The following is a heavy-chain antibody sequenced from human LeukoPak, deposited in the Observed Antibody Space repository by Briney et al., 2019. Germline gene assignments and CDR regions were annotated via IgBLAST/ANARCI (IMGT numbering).Heavy chain of an antibody. CDR2: ISGSGGST. V-gene: IGHV3-23*01. CDR1: GFTFSSYA. CDR3: AKDMGVVVITSLDY. D-gene: IGHD3-22*01. Sequence: GGSLRLSCAASGFTFSSYAMSWVRQAPGKGLEWVSAISGSGGSTYYADSVKGRFTISRDNSKNTLYPQMNSLRAEDTAVYYCAKDMGVVVITSLDYWGQGTLVTVSS. J-gene: IGHJ4*02.